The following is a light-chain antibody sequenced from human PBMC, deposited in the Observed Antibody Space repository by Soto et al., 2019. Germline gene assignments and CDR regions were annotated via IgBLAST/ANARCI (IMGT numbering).Light chain of an antibody. CDR2: GAS. Sequence: EIVLTQSPGTLSLTPGERATLSCRARLSVSSSYLAWYQQTPGQAPRLLIYGASSRATGIPDRFSGSGSGTDFTLTISRLEPEDFAVYYCQQYGSSPWTFGQGTKVDNK. J-gene: IGKJ1*01. CDR1: LSVSSSY. V-gene: IGKV3-20*01. CDR3: QQYGSSPWT.